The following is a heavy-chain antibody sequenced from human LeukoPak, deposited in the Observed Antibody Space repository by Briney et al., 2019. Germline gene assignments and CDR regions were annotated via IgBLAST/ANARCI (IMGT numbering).Heavy chain of an antibody. Sequence: GGSLRLSCAAPGFTFSSYGMHWVRQAPGKGLEWVAFIRYDGSNKYYADSVKGRFTISRDNSKNTLYLQMNSLRAEDTAVYYCAKEMTWYYYDSSGYYFDYWGQGTLVTVSS. CDR1: GFTFSSYG. J-gene: IGHJ4*02. CDR3: AKEMTWYYYDSSGYYFDY. D-gene: IGHD3-22*01. V-gene: IGHV3-30*02. CDR2: IRYDGSNK.